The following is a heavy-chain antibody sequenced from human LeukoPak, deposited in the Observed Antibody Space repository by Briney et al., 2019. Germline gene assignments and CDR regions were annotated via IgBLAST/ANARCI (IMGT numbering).Heavy chain of an antibody. CDR2: IYHSGST. CDR3: ASVSGSSRRAFDY. CDR1: GYSISSGYY. J-gene: IGHJ4*02. Sequence: SETLSLTCTVSGYSISSGYYWGWIRQPPGKGLEWIGSIYHSGSTYYNPSLKSRVTISVDTSKNQFSLKLSSVTAADTAVYYCASVSGSSRRAFDYWGQGTLVTVSS. D-gene: IGHD1-26*01. V-gene: IGHV4-38-2*02.